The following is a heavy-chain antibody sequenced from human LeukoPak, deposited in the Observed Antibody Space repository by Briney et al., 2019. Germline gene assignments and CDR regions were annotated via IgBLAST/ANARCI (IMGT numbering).Heavy chain of an antibody. CDR2: IKQDGSEK. D-gene: IGHD3-10*01. V-gene: IGHV3-7*01. Sequence: SGGSLRLSCAASGFTFSSYWMSWVRQAPGKGLEWVVNIKQDGSEKYYVDSVKGRFTISRDNAKNSLYLQMNSLRAEDTAVYYCARDFNILLWFGESTYGMDVWGQGTTVTVSS. CDR3: ARDFNILLWFGESTYGMDV. CDR1: GFTFSSYW. J-gene: IGHJ6*02.